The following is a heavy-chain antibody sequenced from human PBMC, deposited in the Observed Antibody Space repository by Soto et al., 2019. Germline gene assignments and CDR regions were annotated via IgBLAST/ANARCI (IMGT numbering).Heavy chain of an antibody. CDR3: AKSGRDDLVVVILYYFDY. Sequence: GGSLRLSCAASGFTFSSYAMSWVRQAPGKRLEWVSAISGSGGSTYYADSVKGRFTISRDNSKNTLYLQMNSLRAEDTAVYYCAKSGRDDLVVVILYYFDYWGQGTLVTVSS. CDR1: GFTFSSYA. D-gene: IGHD3-22*01. CDR2: ISGSGGST. J-gene: IGHJ4*02. V-gene: IGHV3-23*01.